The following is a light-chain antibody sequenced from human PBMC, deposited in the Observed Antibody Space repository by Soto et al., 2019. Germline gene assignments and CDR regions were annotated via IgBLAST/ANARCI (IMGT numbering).Light chain of an antibody. CDR2: EVN. Sequence: QSVLTQPPSASGSPGQSVTISCTGTSNDIGGYNFVSWYQQHPGKAPKLIIYEVNKRPSGVPDRFSGSKSGNTASLTVSGLQADDEGDYYCSSYAGTNNLGVFGGGTKLTVL. CDR1: SNDIGGYNF. J-gene: IGLJ3*02. V-gene: IGLV2-8*01. CDR3: SSYAGTNNLGV.